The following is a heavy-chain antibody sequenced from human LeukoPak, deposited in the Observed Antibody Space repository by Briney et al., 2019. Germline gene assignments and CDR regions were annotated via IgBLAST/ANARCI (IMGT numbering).Heavy chain of an antibody. D-gene: IGHD6-13*01. CDR2: INHSGST. J-gene: IGHJ6*04. Sequence: SETLSLTCAVYGGSFSGYYWSWIRQPPGKGLEWIGEINHSGSTNYNPSLKSRVTISVDTSKNQFSLKLSSVTAADTAVYYCARGGGTAAAGTPHKPFDVWGKGTTVTVSS. CDR1: GGSFSGYY. CDR3: ARGGGTAAAGTPHKPFDV. V-gene: IGHV4-34*01.